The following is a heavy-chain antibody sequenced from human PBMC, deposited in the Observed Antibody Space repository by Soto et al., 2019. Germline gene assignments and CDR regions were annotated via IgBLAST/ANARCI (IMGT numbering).Heavy chain of an antibody. V-gene: IGHV4-39*01. CDR1: GGSISSSSYY. D-gene: IGHD3-9*01. CDR2: IYYSGST. J-gene: IGHJ4*02. Sequence: QLHLQESGPGLVKPSETLSLTCTVSGGSISSSSYYWGGIRQPPGKGLEWIGSIYYSGSTYYNPTIKIRVNRSVDTSKNQFSLKLSSVTAADTAVYYCARHMGADILTGYYKGDYLDYWGQGTLVTVSS. CDR3: ARHMGADILTGYYKGDYLDY.